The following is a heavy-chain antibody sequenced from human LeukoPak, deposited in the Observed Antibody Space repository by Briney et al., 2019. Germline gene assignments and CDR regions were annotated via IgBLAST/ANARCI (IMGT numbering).Heavy chain of an antibody. CDR3: ARDRGQWLVLYYFDY. J-gene: IGHJ4*02. CDR1: GFTFSSYA. V-gene: IGHV3-30-3*01. Sequence: PGGSLRLSCAASGFTFSSYAMHWVRQAPGKGLEWVAVISYDGSNKYYADSVKGRFTISRDNSKNTLYLQMNSLRAEDTAVYYCARDRGQWLVLYYFDYWGQGTLVTVSS. D-gene: IGHD6-19*01. CDR2: ISYDGSNK.